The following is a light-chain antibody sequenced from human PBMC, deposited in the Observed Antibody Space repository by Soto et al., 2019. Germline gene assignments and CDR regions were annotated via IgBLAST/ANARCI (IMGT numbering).Light chain of an antibody. V-gene: IGKV3-20*01. Sequence: EIVLTQSPGTLSLSPGERATLSCRASQSVSSTYLAWYQQKPGQAPRLLIYGVSSRASGSPDRFSGSESATDFTLIISRLEPEDFALYYCQYYSSSVHLTFGGGTKVEIK. J-gene: IGKJ4*01. CDR1: QSVSSTY. CDR2: GVS. CDR3: QYYSSSVHLT.